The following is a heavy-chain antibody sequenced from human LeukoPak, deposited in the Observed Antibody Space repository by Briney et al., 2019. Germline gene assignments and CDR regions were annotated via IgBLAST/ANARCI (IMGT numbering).Heavy chain of an antibody. CDR1: GFTFSNYG. J-gene: IGHJ4*02. Sequence: GGSLRLSCAASGFTFSNYGMHWVRQAPGKGLVWVSRINSDGGSTTYADSVKGRFTISRDNAKNTLYLQMNSLRAEDTAVYYCAKGGATVIDYWPQGPLLPLSS. CDR3: AKGGATVIDY. V-gene: IGHV3-74*01. CDR2: INSDGGST. D-gene: IGHD4-17*01.